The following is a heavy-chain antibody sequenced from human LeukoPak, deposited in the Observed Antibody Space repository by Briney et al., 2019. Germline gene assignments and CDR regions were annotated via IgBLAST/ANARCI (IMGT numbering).Heavy chain of an antibody. CDR1: GFTSSSHA. CDR2: ISGSASNT. J-gene: IGHJ4*02. D-gene: IGHD1-26*01. V-gene: IGHV3-23*01. Sequence: PGGSLRLSCAASGFTSSSHAMSWVRQAPGKGLEWVSAISGSASNTYYADSVKGRFTISRDNSRNTLYLQMNSLRAEDTAVYYCANVEWPLDYWGQGTLVTVSS. CDR3: ANVEWPLDY.